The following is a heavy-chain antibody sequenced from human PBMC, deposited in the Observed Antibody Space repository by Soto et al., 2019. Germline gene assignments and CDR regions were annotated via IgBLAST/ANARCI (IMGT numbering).Heavy chain of an antibody. V-gene: IGHV4-30-4*01. J-gene: IGHJ4*02. D-gene: IGHD1-20*01. CDR1: GDSISSGDYY. CDR2: IYYSGNT. CDR3: AGDFKRYNSPPRTFEY. Sequence: SETLSLTCTVSGDSISSGDYYWSWIRQPPGKGLEWIGCIYYSGNTYYNPSLKRRFSISVDTSKNQFSLQLSSVTVADTAVYYCAGDFKRYNSPPRTFEYWGLGTLVTVSS.